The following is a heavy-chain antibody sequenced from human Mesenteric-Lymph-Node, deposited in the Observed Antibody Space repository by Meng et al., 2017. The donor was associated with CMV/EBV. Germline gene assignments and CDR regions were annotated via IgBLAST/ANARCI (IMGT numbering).Heavy chain of an antibody. Sequence: GGSLRLSCAASGFTFSSYAMSWVRQAPGKGLEWVGFIRSKAYGGTTEYGASVKGRFTISRDDSKSIAYLQMNSLKTEDTAVYYCTRGSNYGRYYFDYWGQGTLVTVSS. J-gene: IGHJ4*02. V-gene: IGHV3-49*04. CDR1: GFTFSSYA. D-gene: IGHD3-10*01. CDR2: IRSKAYGGTT. CDR3: TRGSNYGRYYFDY.